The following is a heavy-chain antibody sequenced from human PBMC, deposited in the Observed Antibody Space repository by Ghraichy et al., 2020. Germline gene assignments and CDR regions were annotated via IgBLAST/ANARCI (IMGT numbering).Heavy chain of an antibody. J-gene: IGHJ4*02. Sequence: GESLRLSCAASGFTFSGHAMHCVRQAPGKGLEWVAFISDDGNRKHYADSVKGRFTISRDNSKNTLYVQMNSLRAEDTAMYFCARDITGNYSIDYWGQGTLVTVSS. V-gene: IGHV3-30-3*01. D-gene: IGHD1-26*01. CDR1: GFTFSGHA. CDR2: ISDDGNRK. CDR3: ARDITGNYSIDY.